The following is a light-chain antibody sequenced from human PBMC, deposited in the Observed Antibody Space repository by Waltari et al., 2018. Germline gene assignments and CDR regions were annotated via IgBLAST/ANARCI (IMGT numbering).Light chain of an antibody. Sequence: QSVLTQPPSASGTPGQRVTISCSGSSSNIGSNPVTWYQQLPGAAPKLPVYSNNQRPSGVPDRFSGSKSGTSASLAISGLQSEDEADYYCAAWDDSLNGVVFGGGTKLTVL. CDR1: SSNIGSNP. V-gene: IGLV1-44*01. CDR2: SNN. CDR3: AAWDDSLNGVV. J-gene: IGLJ2*01.